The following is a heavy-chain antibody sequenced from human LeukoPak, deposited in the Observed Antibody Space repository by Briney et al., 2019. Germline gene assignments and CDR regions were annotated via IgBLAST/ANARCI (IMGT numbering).Heavy chain of an antibody. CDR3: AKDPSMAY. CDR1: GFTVSSNY. V-gene: IGHV3-53*01. J-gene: IGHJ4*02. CDR2: IYSGGST. D-gene: IGHD5-24*01. Sequence: GGSLRLSCAASGFTVSSNYMSRVRQAPGKGLEWVSVIYSGGSTYYADSVKGRFTITRDNCKNTLYLQMNSLRAEDTAMYYCAKDPSMAYWGQGTLVTVSS.